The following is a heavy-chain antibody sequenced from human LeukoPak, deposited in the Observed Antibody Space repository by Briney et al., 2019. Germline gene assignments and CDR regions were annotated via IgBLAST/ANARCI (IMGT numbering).Heavy chain of an antibody. J-gene: IGHJ4*02. Sequence: GGSLRLSCAASGFTFSSYWMSWVRQAPGKGLEWVANIKQDGSEKYYVDSVKGRFTISRDNAKSSLYLQMNSLRAEDTAVYYCARGEGVHYYDSSGYKPEDYWGQGTLVTVSS. D-gene: IGHD3-22*01. CDR3: ARGEGVHYYDSSGYKPEDY. CDR2: IKQDGSEK. CDR1: GFTFSSYW. V-gene: IGHV3-7*01.